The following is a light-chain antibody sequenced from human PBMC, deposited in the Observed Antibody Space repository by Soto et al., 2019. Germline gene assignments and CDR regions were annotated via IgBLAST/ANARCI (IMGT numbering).Light chain of an antibody. Sequence: QSALTQPASVSGTPGQSITISCTGSNSDVGLYDFVSWYQHHPGRAPKLIVSEVSHRPSGISNRFSGSKSGNTASLTISGLQAEDEADYHCCSFAGVSTFGVFGGGTKLTVL. CDR1: NSDVGLYDF. J-gene: IGLJ3*02. CDR2: EVS. V-gene: IGLV2-23*02. CDR3: CSFAGVSTFGV.